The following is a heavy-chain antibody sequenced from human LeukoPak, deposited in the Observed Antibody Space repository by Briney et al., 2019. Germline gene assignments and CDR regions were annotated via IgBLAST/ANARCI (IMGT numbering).Heavy chain of an antibody. CDR2: IITSSSYI. J-gene: IGHJ4*01. D-gene: IGHD4-17*01. Sequence: AGSLRLSCAASRFTFSSNSMNWVRQAPGKGLEWVSSIITSSSYIYYADSLKGRFTISRDNAKNSMYLQMNSLRAEDTAVYYCAREPQNYGDYRYDYWGHRTLVTVSS. CDR1: RFTFSSNS. V-gene: IGHV3-21*01. CDR3: AREPQNYGDYRYDY.